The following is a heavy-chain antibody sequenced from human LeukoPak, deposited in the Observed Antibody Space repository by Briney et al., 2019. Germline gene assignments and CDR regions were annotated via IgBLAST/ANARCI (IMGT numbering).Heavy chain of an antibody. CDR1: GFTFSTYA. CDR2: ISGSGANT. CDR3: AKGLGSYLFDY. J-gene: IGHJ4*02. D-gene: IGHD3-16*02. V-gene: IGHV3-23*01. Sequence: AGGSLRLSCAAAGFTFSTYAMNWVRQAPGKGLGWVSTISGSGANTYYADSVKGRFTVSRDNSKNTLYLQMNSLRAEDTAVYYCAKGLGSYLFDYWGQGTLVTVSS.